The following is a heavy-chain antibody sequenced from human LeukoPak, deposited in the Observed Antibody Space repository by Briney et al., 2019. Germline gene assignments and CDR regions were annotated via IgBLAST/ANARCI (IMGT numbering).Heavy chain of an antibody. CDR2: IIPIFGTA. CDR1: GGTFSSYA. CDR3: ARDQSYSGSYYGHAFDI. V-gene: IGHV1-69*05. Sequence: GASVKVSCKASGGTFSSYAISWVRQAPGQGLEWMGGIIPIFGTANYAQKFQGRVTITTDESTSTAYMELSSLRSEDTAVYYCARDQSYSGSYYGHAFDIWGQGTMVTVSS. J-gene: IGHJ3*02. D-gene: IGHD1-26*01.